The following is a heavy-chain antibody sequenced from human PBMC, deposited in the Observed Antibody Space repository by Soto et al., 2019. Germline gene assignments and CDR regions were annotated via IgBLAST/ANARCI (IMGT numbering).Heavy chain of an antibody. J-gene: IGHJ4*02. V-gene: IGHV4-30-2*01. CDR3: ARGLNTAAAIDY. Sequence: SETLSLTCAVSGSSISSGGYSWSWIRQPPGKGLEWIGYIYHSGSTYYNPSLKSRVTISVDRSKNQFSLKLSSVTAADTAVYYCARGLNTAAAIDYWGQGTLVTVSS. CDR2: IYHSGST. CDR1: GSSISSGGYS. D-gene: IGHD6-13*01.